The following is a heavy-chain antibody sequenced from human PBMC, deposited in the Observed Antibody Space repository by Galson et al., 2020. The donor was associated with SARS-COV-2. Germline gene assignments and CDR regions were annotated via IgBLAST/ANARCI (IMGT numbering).Heavy chain of an antibody. CDR1: GGSISSDASY. D-gene: IGHD1-26*01. J-gene: IGHJ4*02. CDR3: ASGLGGDY. CDR2: IFYSGFT. Sequence: SETLSLTCTVSGGSISSDASYWSWIRQHPGKGLEWIGYIFYSGFTYYNPSFRSRVSMSLDTSKNQFSLKLNGVTAADTAGYYCASGLGGDYWGPGTLVTVSS. V-gene: IGHV4-31*03.